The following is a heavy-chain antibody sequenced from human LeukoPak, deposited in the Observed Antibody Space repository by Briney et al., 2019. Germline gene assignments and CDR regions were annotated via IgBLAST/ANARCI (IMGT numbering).Heavy chain of an antibody. CDR2: INHSGST. CDR3: ATYSASYSV. J-gene: IGHJ4*02. V-gene: IGHV4-34*01. D-gene: IGHD1-26*01. CDR1: GGSFSGYY. Sequence: SETLSLTCAVYGGSFSGYYWSWIRQPPGKGLEWIGEINHSGSTNYNPSLKSRVTISVDTSKNQFSLKLSSVTAADTAVYYCATYSASYSVWGQGTLVTVSS.